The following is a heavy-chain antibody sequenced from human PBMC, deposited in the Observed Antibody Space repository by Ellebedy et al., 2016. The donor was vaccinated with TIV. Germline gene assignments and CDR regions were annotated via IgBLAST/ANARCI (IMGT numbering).Heavy chain of an antibody. Sequence: SGPTLVXPTQTLTLTCTFSGFSLSTSGMCVSWIRQPPGKALEWLALIDWDDDKYYSTSLKTRLTISKDTSKNQVVLTMTNMDPVDTATYYCAHSPYYYGSGTPSYGMDVWGQGTTVTVSS. J-gene: IGHJ6*02. CDR2: IDWDDDK. CDR3: AHSPYYYGSGTPSYGMDV. V-gene: IGHV2-70*12. D-gene: IGHD3-10*01. CDR1: GFSLSTSGMC.